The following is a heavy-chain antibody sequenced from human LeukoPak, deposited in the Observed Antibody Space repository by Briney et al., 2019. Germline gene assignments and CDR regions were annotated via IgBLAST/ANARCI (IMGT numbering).Heavy chain of an antibody. CDR2: LYTNDNT. Sequence: PSQTLSLTCTVSGGSISSGRYYWTWIRQPAGKGLEWMGRLYTNDNTNYNPSLESRVSISVDTSKSQFYLQLTSVTAADTAVYFCARGVVTDDYYMDVWGKGTTVIVSS. D-gene: IGHD2-21*02. CDR1: GGSISSGRYY. J-gene: IGHJ6*03. V-gene: IGHV4-61*02. CDR3: ARGVVTDDYYMDV.